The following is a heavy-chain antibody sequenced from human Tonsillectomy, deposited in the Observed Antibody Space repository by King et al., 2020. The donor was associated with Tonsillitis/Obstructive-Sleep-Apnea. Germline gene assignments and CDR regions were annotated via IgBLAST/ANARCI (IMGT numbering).Heavy chain of an antibody. J-gene: IGHJ4*02. D-gene: IGHD6-19*01. CDR1: GFTFSRYG. CDR2: IDSDEIST. CDR3: VRDPYSSGWNDY. V-gene: IGHV3-74*01. Sequence: VQLVESGGGLVQPGGSLRLSCAASGFTFSRYGMHWVRHAPGKGLVWVSRIDSDEISTNYADSVKGRFTISRDNAKNTVYLQMNSLRAEDTAVYYCVRDPYSSGWNDYWGQGTLVTVSS.